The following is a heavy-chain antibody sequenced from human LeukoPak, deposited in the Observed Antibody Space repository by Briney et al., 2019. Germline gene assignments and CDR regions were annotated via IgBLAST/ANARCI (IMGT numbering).Heavy chain of an antibody. CDR2: INAGNGNT. D-gene: IGHD3-10*01. V-gene: IGHV1-3*01. CDR3: ARESGFDYYGSGGYYFDY. CDR1: GYTFTDYA. J-gene: IGHJ4*02. Sequence: ASVKVSCKASGYTFTDYAIHWVRQAPGQRLEWMGWINAGNGNTKYSQKFQGRVTITRDTSASTAYMELSSLRSEDTGVYYCARESGFDYYGSGGYYFDYWGQGTLVTVSS.